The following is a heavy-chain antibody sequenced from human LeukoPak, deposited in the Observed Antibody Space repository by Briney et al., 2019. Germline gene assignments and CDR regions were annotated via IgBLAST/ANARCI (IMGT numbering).Heavy chain of an antibody. Sequence: SETLSLTCAVYGGSFRGYYWSWIHQPPGKGLEWIGEINHSGSTNYNPSLKSRVTISVDTSKNQFSLKLSSVTAADTAVYYCATVLVRGVLDFDYWGQGTLVTVSS. CDR1: GGSFRGYY. CDR2: INHSGST. V-gene: IGHV4-34*01. J-gene: IGHJ4*02. CDR3: ATVLVRGVLDFDY. D-gene: IGHD3-10*01.